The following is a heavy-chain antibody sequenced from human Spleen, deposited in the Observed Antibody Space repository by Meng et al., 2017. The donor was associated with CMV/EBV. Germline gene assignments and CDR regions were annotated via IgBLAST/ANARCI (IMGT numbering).Heavy chain of an antibody. V-gene: IGHV4-61*01. D-gene: IGHD4-17*01. CDR3: TRVWTAGYHGPTVTTVDHAFDV. Sequence: SETLSLTCTVSGDSVNSGSYYWSWIRQPPGKGLEWIGYVYYSGTTDYNPSLKSRVTMSVDRSKNQFSLKIYSVTAADTAVYYCTRVWTAGYHGPTVTTVDHAFDVWGQGTMVTVSS. CDR2: VYYSGTT. J-gene: IGHJ3*01. CDR1: GDSVNSGSYY.